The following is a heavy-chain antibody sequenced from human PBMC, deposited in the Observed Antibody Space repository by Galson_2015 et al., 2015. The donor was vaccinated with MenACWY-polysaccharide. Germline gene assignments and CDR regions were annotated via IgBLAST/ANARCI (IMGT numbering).Heavy chain of an antibody. CDR1: GFTFTNAY. D-gene: IGHD5-18*01. V-gene: IGHV3-15*01. CDR2: IKTKNDGGTT. Sequence: SLRLSCAASGFTFTNAYMTWVRQAPGKGLEWVGHIKTKNDGGTTDYAAPVKGRFTISRDDSKNTLYLQMNHLNIGDTAVYYCTTGTWIQLWLADYWGQGTLVTVSS. J-gene: IGHJ4*02. CDR3: TTGTWIQLWLADY.